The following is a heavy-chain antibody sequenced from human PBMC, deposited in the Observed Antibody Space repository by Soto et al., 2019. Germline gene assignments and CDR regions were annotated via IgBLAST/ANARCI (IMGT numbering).Heavy chain of an antibody. Sequence: EVQLLESGGGLVQPGGSLRLSCAASGFTFSSYAMSWVRQAPGKGLEWVSAISGSGGSTYYADSVKGRFTISRDNSKKPLYLQIDSLRAEDTSVYYCAKGGSGWSFEYYGMDVWGQGTTVTVSS. CDR2: ISGSGGST. CDR1: GFTFSSYA. J-gene: IGHJ6*02. V-gene: IGHV3-23*01. D-gene: IGHD6-19*01. CDR3: AKGGSGWSFEYYGMDV.